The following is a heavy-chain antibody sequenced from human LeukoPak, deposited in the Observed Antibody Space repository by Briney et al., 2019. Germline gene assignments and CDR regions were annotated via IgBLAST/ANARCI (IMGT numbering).Heavy chain of an antibody. Sequence: SETLSLTCAVYGGSFSAYYWSWIRQPPGKGLEWIGEINGSGYTNYNPSLKSRVTISADTSRNQFSLRLNSMTAADTAVYYCARQTRRSSSNDFGYWGQGTLVTVSS. CDR3: ARQTRRSSSNDFGY. J-gene: IGHJ4*02. D-gene: IGHD2-2*01. CDR1: GGSFSAYY. V-gene: IGHV4-34*01. CDR2: INGSGYT.